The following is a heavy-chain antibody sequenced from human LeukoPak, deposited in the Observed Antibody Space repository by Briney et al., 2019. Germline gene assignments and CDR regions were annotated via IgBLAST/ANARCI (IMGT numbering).Heavy chain of an antibody. Sequence: HPGGSLRLSCAASGFTFSSYAMSWVRQAPGKGLEWVSAISGSGGSTYYADSVKGRFTISRDNSKNTLYLQMNSLRVEDTAVYYCANRNYDNPGYFDYWGQGTLVTVSS. CDR2: ISGSGGST. CDR1: GFTFSSYA. D-gene: IGHD3-3*01. CDR3: ANRNYDNPGYFDY. V-gene: IGHV3-23*01. J-gene: IGHJ4*02.